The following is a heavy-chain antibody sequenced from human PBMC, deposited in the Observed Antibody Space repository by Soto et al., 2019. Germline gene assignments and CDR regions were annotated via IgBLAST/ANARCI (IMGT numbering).Heavy chain of an antibody. Sequence: QLQLQESGPGLVKPSETLSLTCTVSGGSISSSSYYWGWIRQPPGKGLEWIGSIYYSGSTYYNPSLKSRVTISVETSKYQFSMKLSSVTAADTAVYYCARIVVVPAAIDYFESWGQGTLVTVSS. J-gene: IGHJ4*02. D-gene: IGHD2-2*01. CDR1: GGSISSSSYY. CDR2: IYYSGST. V-gene: IGHV4-39*01. CDR3: ARIVVVPAAIDYFES.